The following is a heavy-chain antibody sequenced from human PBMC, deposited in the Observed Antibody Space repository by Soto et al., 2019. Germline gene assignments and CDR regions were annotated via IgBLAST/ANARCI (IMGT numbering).Heavy chain of an antibody. CDR3: AREWGSETLQPSYNWFDT. CDR2: INANNGGA. V-gene: IGHV1-2*02. D-gene: IGHD6-25*01. J-gene: IGHJ5*02. Sequence: QVQLVQSGAEVKKPGASVKVSCKASGYTFTDYHLHWVRQAPGQGLEFMGWINANNGGAGSAQQFQGRVTVTRDTSITTVYMELSNLRSDDTAVYYCAREWGSETLQPSYNWFDTWGQGTLVTVSS. CDR1: GYTFTDYH.